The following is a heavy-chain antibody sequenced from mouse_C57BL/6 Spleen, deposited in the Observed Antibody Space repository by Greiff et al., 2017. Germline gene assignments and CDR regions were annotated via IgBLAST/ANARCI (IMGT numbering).Heavy chain of an antibody. V-gene: IGHV1-42*01. J-gene: IGHJ2*01. Sequence: EVQLQQSGPELVKPGASVKISCKASGYSFTGYYMNWVKQSPEKSLEWIGEINPSTGGTTYNQKFKAKATLTVDKSSSTAYMQLKSLTSEDSAVYYCARMGYSKYYFDYWGQGTTLTVSS. CDR2: INPSTGGT. CDR3: ARMGYSKYYFDY. CDR1: GYSFTGYY. D-gene: IGHD2-5*01.